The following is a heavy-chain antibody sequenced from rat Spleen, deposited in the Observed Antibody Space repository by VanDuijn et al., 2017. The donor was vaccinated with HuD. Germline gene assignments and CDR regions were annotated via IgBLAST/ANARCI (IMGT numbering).Heavy chain of an antibody. CDR2: MWYDGDT. D-gene: IGHD1-2*01. Sequence: QVQLKESGPGLVQPSETLSLTCTVSGFSLTTYSVSWVRQPSGKGPEWIGKMWYDGDTAFNSALKSRLSISRETSKNQVFLKMNSLQADDTGIYYGTRDLYYFDYWGQGVMVTVSS. J-gene: IGHJ2*01. V-gene: IGHV2-63*01. CDR1: GFSLTTYS. CDR3: TRDLYYFDY.